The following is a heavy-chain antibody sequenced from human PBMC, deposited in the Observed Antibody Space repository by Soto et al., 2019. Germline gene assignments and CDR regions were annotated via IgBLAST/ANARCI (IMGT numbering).Heavy chain of an antibody. CDR1: GGTFSSYA. D-gene: IGHD3-3*01. J-gene: IGHJ6*02. CDR3: ARARITIFGVVEAQTYGMDV. Sequence: QVQLVQSGAEVKKPGSSVKVSCKASGGTFSSYAISWVRQAPGQGLEWMGGIIPIFGTANYAQKFQGRVTITADESTSTAYMELSSLRSEDTAVYYCARARITIFGVVEAQTYGMDVWGQGTTVTVSS. V-gene: IGHV1-69*01. CDR2: IIPIFGTA.